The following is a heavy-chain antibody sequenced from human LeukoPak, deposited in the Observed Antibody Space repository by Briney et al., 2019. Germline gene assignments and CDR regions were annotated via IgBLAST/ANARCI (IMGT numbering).Heavy chain of an antibody. J-gene: IGHJ4*02. Sequence: GGSLMLSCATSEFTFSAHWMSWVRQAPGRGLEWVANIKEDGSMKQYVDSVRGRFTISRDNAKSSLYLQMSSLKAEDSAVYYCARDERGGYYVYWGQGTLVTVSS. CDR3: ARDERGGYYVY. D-gene: IGHD5-24*01. V-gene: IGHV3-7*01. CDR2: IKEDGSMK. CDR1: EFTFSAHW.